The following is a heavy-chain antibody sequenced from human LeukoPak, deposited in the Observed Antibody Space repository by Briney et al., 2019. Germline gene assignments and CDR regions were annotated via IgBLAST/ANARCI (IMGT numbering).Heavy chain of an antibody. CDR3: ARDRDRGIWGLRGWYDP. CDR2: IYYSGST. Sequence: PSETLSLTCTVSGGSISSYYWSWIRQPPGKGLEWIGYIYYSGSTNYNPSLKSRVTISVDTSKNQFSLKLSSVTAADTAVYYCARDRDRGIWGLRGWYDPWGQGTLVTVSS. D-gene: IGHD3-10*01. V-gene: IGHV4-59*01. J-gene: IGHJ5*02. CDR1: GGSISSYY.